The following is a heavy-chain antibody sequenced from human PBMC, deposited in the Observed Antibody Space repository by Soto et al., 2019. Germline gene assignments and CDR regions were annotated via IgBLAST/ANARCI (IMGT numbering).Heavy chain of an antibody. CDR3: ARATYMNRYYYDSSGYCP. D-gene: IGHD3-22*01. Sequence: SETLSLTCTVSGGSISRDYWSWIRQPPGKGLEWIGYMYNTGSTVYNPSFKSRVTISVDTSKNQFSLKLSSVTAADTAVYYCARATYMNRYYYDSSGYCPWGQGTLVTVSS. CDR2: MYNTGST. CDR1: GGSISRDY. J-gene: IGHJ5*02. V-gene: IGHV4-59*12.